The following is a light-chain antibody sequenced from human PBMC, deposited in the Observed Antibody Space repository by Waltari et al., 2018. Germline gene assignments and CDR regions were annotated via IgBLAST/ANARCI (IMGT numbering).Light chain of an antibody. CDR2: AAS. CDR3: QQSYSAPRT. V-gene: IGKV1-39*01. CDR1: QSIRSH. J-gene: IGKJ1*01. Sequence: DIQMTQSPSSLSAYVGDRVNITCRASQSIRSHLNWYQLKPGKAPKLLIYAASSLQCGVPSRFGGSGSGTDFTLTISSLQPEDFATYYCQQSYSAPRTYGQGTRVEIK.